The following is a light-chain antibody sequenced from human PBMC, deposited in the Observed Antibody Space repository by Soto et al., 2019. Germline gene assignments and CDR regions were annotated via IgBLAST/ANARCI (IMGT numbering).Light chain of an antibody. CDR2: KAS. Sequence: DIPMTQSPSTLSASVGDRVTITCRASQSINFLAWYQQKPGKAPKLLIYKASNLESGVPSRFSGSGSGTEFTLTISSLQPADFATYYCQQYNTYPWTFGQGTKVEIK. CDR3: QQYNTYPWT. J-gene: IGKJ1*01. V-gene: IGKV1-5*03. CDR1: QSINF.